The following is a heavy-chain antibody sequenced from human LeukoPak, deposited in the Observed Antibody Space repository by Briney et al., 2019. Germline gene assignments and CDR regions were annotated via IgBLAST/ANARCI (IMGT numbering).Heavy chain of an antibody. J-gene: IGHJ2*01. V-gene: IGHV3-74*01. CDR3: ARGLWSTGFDL. CDR1: GFTFSNYW. CDR2: IYIDGSNT. D-gene: IGHD5-18*01. Sequence: PGGSLRLSCAASGFTFSNYWMNWVRQAPGKGLVWVSRIYIDGSNTHYVDSVKGRFTISRDNAKNTLYVQMNSLRAEDTAVYYCARGLWSTGFDLWGRGTLVTVSS.